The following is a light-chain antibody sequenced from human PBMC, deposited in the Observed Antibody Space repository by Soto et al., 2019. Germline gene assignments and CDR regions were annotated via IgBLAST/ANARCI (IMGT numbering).Light chain of an antibody. CDR2: DAA. V-gene: IGKV1-33*01. CDR3: LQHDNVPT. CDR1: QDISNS. J-gene: IGKJ2*01. Sequence: DIPMTQSPSSLSASVGDRVTITCQASQDISNSLSWYQQKPGKAPKLLITDAATLEAGVPSRFSGRVSGTNFTFSISSLHPEHIATYFCLQHDNVPTFGLGTKLVVK.